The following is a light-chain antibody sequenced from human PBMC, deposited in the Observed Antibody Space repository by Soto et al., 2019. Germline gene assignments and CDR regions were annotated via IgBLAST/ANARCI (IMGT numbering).Light chain of an antibody. CDR2: TNS. J-gene: IGLJ1*01. CDR3: AAWDDSLNGYV. CDR1: NSNIGTNA. V-gene: IGLV1-44*01. Sequence: QSVLTQPPSASGTPGQRVTISCSGSNSNIGTNAVSWYQQLPGTAPKLLIYTNSQRPSGVPDRFSGSRSGTSASLAISGLRSEDEADYYCAAWDDSLNGYVFGAGTKFTVL.